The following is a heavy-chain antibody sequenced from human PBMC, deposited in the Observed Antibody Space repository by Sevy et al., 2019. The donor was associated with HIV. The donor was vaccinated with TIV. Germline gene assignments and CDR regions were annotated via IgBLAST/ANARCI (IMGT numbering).Heavy chain of an antibody. V-gene: IGHV3-30-3*01. J-gene: IGHJ4*02. CDR1: EFTFSSYA. Sequence: GSLRLSCAASEFTFSSYAMHWVRQAPGKGLEWVAVISYDGSNKYYVDSVKGRFTISRDNSKNTLYMQMNSLRAEDTAVYYCAREKVTVTTGNYFDYWGQGTLVTVSS. CDR3: AREKVTVTTGNYFDY. D-gene: IGHD4-17*01. CDR2: ISYDGSNK.